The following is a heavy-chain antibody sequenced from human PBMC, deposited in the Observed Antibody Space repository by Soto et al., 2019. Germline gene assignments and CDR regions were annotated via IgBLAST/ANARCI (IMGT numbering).Heavy chain of an antibody. J-gene: IGHJ4*02. V-gene: IGHV3-30*18. CDR1: GFTLSSSG. D-gene: IGHD1-26*01. Sequence: SGGALRLSFAAPGFTLSSSGMHWVRPAPGKGLEWVAVISYDGSNKYYADSVKGRFTISRDNSKNTLYLQMNSLRAEDTAVYYCAKSPSYPVHFDYWGQGTLVTVSS. CDR2: ISYDGSNK. CDR3: AKSPSYPVHFDY.